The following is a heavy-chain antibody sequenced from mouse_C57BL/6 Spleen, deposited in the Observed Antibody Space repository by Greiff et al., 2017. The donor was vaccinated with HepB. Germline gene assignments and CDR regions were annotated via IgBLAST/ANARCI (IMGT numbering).Heavy chain of an antibody. Sequence: QVQLKESGAELARPGASVKLSCKASGYTFTSYGISWVKQRTGQGLEWIGEIYPRSGNTYYNEKFKGKATLTADKSSSTAYMELRSLTSEDSAVYFCARCTTVVATDFDYWGQGTTLTVSS. CDR2: IYPRSGNT. D-gene: IGHD1-1*01. CDR1: GYTFTSYG. J-gene: IGHJ2*01. CDR3: ARCTTVVATDFDY. V-gene: IGHV1-81*01.